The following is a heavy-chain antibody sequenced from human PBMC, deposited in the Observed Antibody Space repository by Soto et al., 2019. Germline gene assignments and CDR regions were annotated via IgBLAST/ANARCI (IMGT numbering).Heavy chain of an antibody. J-gene: IGHJ6*02. CDR3: ARDYYRFNSGYGFSMDV. V-gene: IGHV3-30-3*01. Sequence: AGGALRLSCAGSGFTFSRRAMGWGRQAPGKGLEWGAGISYDGSKKYYPDSLKGRFTTSRDNSKNTLYLQMNSLRAEDTAVYYCARDYYRFNSGYGFSMDVWGQGTTVTVSS. D-gene: IGHD5-12*01. CDR1: GFTFSRRA. CDR2: ISYDGSKK.